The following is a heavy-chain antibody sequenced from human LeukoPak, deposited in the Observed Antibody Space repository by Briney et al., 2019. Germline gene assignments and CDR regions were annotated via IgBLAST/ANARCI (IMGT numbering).Heavy chain of an antibody. CDR2: ISYDGGNK. CDR1: GFTFSSYA. CDR3: ARAATDSGYVNDAFDI. J-gene: IGHJ3*02. V-gene: IGHV3-30-3*01. Sequence: GGSLRLSCAASGFTFSSYATHWVRQAPGKGLEWVAVISYDGGNKYYADSVKGRFTISRDNSKNTLYLQMNSLRAEDTAVYYCARAATDSGYVNDAFDIWGQGTMVTVSS. D-gene: IGHD5-12*01.